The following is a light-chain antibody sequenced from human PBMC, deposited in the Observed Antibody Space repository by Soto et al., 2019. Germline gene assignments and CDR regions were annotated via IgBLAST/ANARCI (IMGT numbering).Light chain of an antibody. V-gene: IGLV6-57*02. CDR1: SDSIASYY. Sequence: NFMLTQPHSVSESPGKTVTISCTGSSDSIASYYVQWYQQRPGSAPTAVIYEDNQRPSGVPDRFSGSIDRASNSASLTLSGLKTEDEADYYCQSYDSSNPWVFGGGTKLTVL. CDR2: EDN. J-gene: IGLJ3*02. CDR3: QSYDSSNPWV.